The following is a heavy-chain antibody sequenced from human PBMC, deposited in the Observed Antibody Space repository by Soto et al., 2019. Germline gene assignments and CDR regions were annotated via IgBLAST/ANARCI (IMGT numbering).Heavy chain of an antibody. V-gene: IGHV3-7*03. Sequence: EVQLVESGGGLVQPGGSLRPSCTASGFMFGSYWMTWVRHVPGKGLQWVANIKRDGSEKYYVDFVKGRFTISRDNADNSVFLDMNNLRVDDTATYYCARVRATDYEIDYWGQGALVTVSS. J-gene: IGHJ4*02. CDR1: GFMFGSYW. CDR3: ARVRATDYEIDY. D-gene: IGHD4-17*01. CDR2: IKRDGSEK.